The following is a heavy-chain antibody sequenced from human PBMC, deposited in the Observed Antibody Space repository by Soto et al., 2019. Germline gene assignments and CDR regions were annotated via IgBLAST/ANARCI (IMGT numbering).Heavy chain of an antibody. D-gene: IGHD2-2*01. CDR3: AKSYLAEVATSGVDF. CDR2: VSGRGGGT. Sequence: EVQLLELGGDVVQPGGSLRISCAASGFTFSNYAMYWVRQAPGKGLEWVSAVSGRGGGTYYADFVKDRFTISRDNSRNTLYQHMNSLTVADTAVYYCAKSYLAEVATSGVDFWGPGTVVTVSS. V-gene: IGHV3-23*01. CDR1: GFTFSNYA. J-gene: IGHJ4*02.